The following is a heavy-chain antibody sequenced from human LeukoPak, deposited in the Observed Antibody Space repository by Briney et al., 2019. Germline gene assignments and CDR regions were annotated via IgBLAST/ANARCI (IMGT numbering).Heavy chain of an antibody. CDR3: ARGIVFQQWLIRMDAFDI. Sequence: ASVKVSCKASGGTFSNYAINWVRQAPGQGLEWMGWMNPNSGNTGYAQKFQGRVTMTRNTSISTAYMELSSLRSEDTAVYYCARGIVFQQWLIRMDAFDIWGQGTMVTVSS. D-gene: IGHD6-19*01. V-gene: IGHV1-8*02. CDR2: MNPNSGNT. J-gene: IGHJ3*02. CDR1: GGTFSNYA.